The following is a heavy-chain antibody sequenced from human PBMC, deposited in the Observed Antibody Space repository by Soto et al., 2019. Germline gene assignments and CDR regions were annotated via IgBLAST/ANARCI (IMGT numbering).Heavy chain of an antibody. D-gene: IGHD6-25*01. CDR1: GGSITSSSHF. Sequence: SETLSLTCSASGGSITSSSHFWGWVRQPPGKGLEWIGIIYFTGNTYYTPSLKSRLTMSIDTSKNEFSLRLNSVTAADTAVYYCAGQTFTIAAASYGRSNWFDPWGPGTLVTVSS. CDR3: AGQTFTIAAASYGRSNWFDP. CDR2: IYFTGNT. V-gene: IGHV4-39*01. J-gene: IGHJ5*02.